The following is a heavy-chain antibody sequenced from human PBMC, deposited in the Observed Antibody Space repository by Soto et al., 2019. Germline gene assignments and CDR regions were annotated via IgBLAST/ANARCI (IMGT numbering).Heavy chain of an antibody. CDR3: AGGIYSSSWSHPFDY. D-gene: IGHD6-13*01. Sequence: EVQLVETGGGLIQPGGSLRLSCAASGFTVSSNYMSWVRQAPGKGLEWVSAIYSGGSTYYADSVKGRFTISRDNSKNTLYLQMNSLRAEDTAVYYCAGGIYSSSWSHPFDYWGQGTLVTVSS. V-gene: IGHV3-53*02. CDR2: IYSGGST. J-gene: IGHJ4*02. CDR1: GFTVSSNY.